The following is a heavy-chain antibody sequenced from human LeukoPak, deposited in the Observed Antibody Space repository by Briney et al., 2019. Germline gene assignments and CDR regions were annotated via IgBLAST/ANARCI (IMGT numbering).Heavy chain of an antibody. CDR1: KFTFDDYG. CDR2: INWSGSRT. Sequence: PGGSLRLSCAASKFTFDDYGMSWVRHAPGKGLEWVSGINWSGSRTGYADSVKGRFTISRDNAKNSLYLQMNSLRAEDTAFYYCASAVGAGYYFDYWGQGTLVTVPS. V-gene: IGHV3-20*04. CDR3: ASAVGAGYYFDY. J-gene: IGHJ4*02. D-gene: IGHD1-26*01.